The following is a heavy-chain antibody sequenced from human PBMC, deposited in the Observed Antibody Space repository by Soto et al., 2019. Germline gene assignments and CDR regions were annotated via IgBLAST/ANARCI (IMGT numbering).Heavy chain of an antibody. CDR2: ISWNSGSI. Sequence: GGSLRLSCAASGFTFDDYAMHWVRQAPGKGLEWVSGISWNSGSIGYADSVKGRFTISRDNAKNSLYLQMNSLRAEDTALYYCAKDLGRSGSYPNDAFDIWGQGTMVTVSS. V-gene: IGHV3-9*01. CDR1: GFTFDDYA. J-gene: IGHJ3*02. CDR3: AKDLGRSGSYPNDAFDI. D-gene: IGHD3-10*01.